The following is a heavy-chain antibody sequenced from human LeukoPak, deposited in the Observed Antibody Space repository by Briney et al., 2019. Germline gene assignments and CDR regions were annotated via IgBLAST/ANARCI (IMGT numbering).Heavy chain of an antibody. CDR2: IHAYGDL. J-gene: IGHJ4*02. D-gene: IGHD2-21*01. CDR1: GESCSDYY. Sequence: SDTLSLTCAVYGESCSDYYYSWIRHPPGKGLEWIGEIHAYGDLYYHSSLRSRLTISIDTSKTQFSLRLTSLTAADTAFYYCARGRDRSKAGEHWGQGTLVTVSS. CDR3: ARGRDRSKAGEH. V-gene: IGHV4-34*01.